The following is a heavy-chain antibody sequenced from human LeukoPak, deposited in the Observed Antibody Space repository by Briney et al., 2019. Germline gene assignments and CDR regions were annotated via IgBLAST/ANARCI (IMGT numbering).Heavy chain of an antibody. D-gene: IGHD3-10*01. V-gene: IGHV4-38-2*02. CDR1: SYSINSGYY. CDR2: ISHSGST. J-gene: IGHJ4*02. CDR3: ARVGRWFGGLLVDY. Sequence: SETLSLICTVSSYSINSGYYWGWIRQPPGKGLEWIGTISHSGSTYHNPALKSRVTMSLDTSTNQFSLQMSSVTAADTAVYYCARVGRWFGGLLVDYWGQGTLVTVSS.